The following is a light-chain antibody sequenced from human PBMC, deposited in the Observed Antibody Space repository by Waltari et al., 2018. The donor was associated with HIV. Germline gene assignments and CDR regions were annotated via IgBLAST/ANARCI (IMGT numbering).Light chain of an antibody. J-gene: IGLJ1*01. CDR1: SSNVGSDDL. V-gene: IGLV2-23*02. CDR2: EVT. CDR3: CSCPRSGIRYV. Sequence: QSALTQPASVSGSPGQSITISCTGTSSNVGSDDLVSWYQQHPGEDPKLIIYEVTKRPSGVSNRFSASKSGNTASLTISVLQAEDEADYYCCSCPRSGIRYVFGTGTKVTVL.